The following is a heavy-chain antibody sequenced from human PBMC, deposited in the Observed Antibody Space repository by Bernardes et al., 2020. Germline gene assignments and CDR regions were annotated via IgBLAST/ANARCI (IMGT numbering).Heavy chain of an antibody. Sequence: GGSLRLSCAASGFTFSSYAMSWVRQAPGKGLEWVSAISGSGGSTYYADSVKGRFTISRDNSKNTLYLQMNSLRAEDTAVYYCAKDWRKGYLRTTGTTGGDAFDIWGQGTMVTVSS. CDR1: GFTFSSYA. D-gene: IGHD1-1*01. CDR3: AKDWRKGYLRTTGTTGGDAFDI. V-gene: IGHV3-23*01. CDR2: ISGSGGST. J-gene: IGHJ3*02.